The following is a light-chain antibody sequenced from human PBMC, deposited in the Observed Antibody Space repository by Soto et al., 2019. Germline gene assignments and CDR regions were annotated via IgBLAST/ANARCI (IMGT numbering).Light chain of an antibody. CDR1: ESVSSN. V-gene: IGKV3-15*01. Sequence: EIVMTQSPATLSVSPGERVTLSCRASESVSSNLAWYQQKPGQAPRLLMYGASTRATGVPARFSGSGSGTDFTLTISSLQSEDFAVYYCQQYDGWPPWTFGQGTKVEIK. CDR2: GAS. J-gene: IGKJ1*01. CDR3: QQYDGWPPWT.